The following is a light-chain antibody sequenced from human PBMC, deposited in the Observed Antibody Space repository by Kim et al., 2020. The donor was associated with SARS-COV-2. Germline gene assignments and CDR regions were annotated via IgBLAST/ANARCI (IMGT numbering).Light chain of an antibody. CDR2: WAS. CDR3: QQYYSTPTWT. CDR1: QSVLYSSNNKNY. V-gene: IGKV4-1*01. J-gene: IGKJ1*01. Sequence: TINCQSSQSVLYSSNNKNYLAWYQQKPGQPPKLLIYWASSRESGVPDRFSGSGSGTDFTLTISSLQAEDVAVYYCQQYYSTPTWTFGQGTKVDIK.